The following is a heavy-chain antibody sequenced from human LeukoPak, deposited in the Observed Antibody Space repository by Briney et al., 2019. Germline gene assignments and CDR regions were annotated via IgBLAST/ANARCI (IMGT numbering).Heavy chain of an antibody. J-gene: IGHJ4*02. CDR2: ISSSSSYT. CDR3: ARGLEMATIFDY. D-gene: IGHD5-24*01. Sequence: KPGRSLRLSCAASGFTFSDYYMSWIRQAPGKGLEWVSYISSSSSYTNYADSVKGRFTISRDNAKNSLYLQMNSLRAEDTAVYYCARGLEMATIFDYWGQGTLVTVSS. V-gene: IGHV3-11*05. CDR1: GFTFSDYY.